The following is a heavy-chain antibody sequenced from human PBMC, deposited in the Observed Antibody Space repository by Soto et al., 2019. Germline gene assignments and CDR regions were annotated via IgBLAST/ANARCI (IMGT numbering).Heavy chain of an antibody. V-gene: IGHV3-33*01. CDR2: TWFDGRNK. J-gene: IGHJ3*02. CDR3: ARVFRYSSSWYDALEI. CDR1: GFTFTTHG. Sequence: QVQLVESGGGVVQPGRSLRLSCAASGFTFTTHGMQWVRQAPGKGLEWVAFTWFDGRNKYYADSVKGRFTISRELAKNTLYLQMNGLTAEDTAVYYCARVFRYSSSWYDALEIWGQGTMVTVSS. D-gene: IGHD6-13*01.